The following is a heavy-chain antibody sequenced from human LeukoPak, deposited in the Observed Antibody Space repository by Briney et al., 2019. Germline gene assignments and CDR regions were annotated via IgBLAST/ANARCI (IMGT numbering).Heavy chain of an antibody. J-gene: IGHJ5*02. CDR2: IIPIFGTA. D-gene: IGHD6-13*01. V-gene: IGHV1-69*05. CDR3: ARGAPAAGTRIWFDP. Sequence: GASVKVSCKASGGTFSSYAISWVRQAPGQGLEWMGGIIPIFGTANYAQKFQGRVTITTDESTSTAYMELRSLRSEDTAVYYCARGAPAAGTRIWFDPWGQGTLVTVSS. CDR1: GGTFSSYA.